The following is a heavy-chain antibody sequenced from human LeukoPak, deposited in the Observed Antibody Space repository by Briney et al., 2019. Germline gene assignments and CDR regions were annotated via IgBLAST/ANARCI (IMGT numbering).Heavy chain of an antibody. V-gene: IGHV3-74*01. D-gene: IGHD1-26*01. J-gene: IGHJ4*02. CDR2: INADGSE. Sequence: GGSLRLSCAASGFTFSSYWMHWVRQAPGKGLVWVSRINADGSESYADSVKGRVTISRDNAKNTLYLQMNSLRDDDTAVYYCARQEHSATSNFDYWGQGTLVTVSS. CDR1: GFTFSSYW. CDR3: ARQEHSATSNFDY.